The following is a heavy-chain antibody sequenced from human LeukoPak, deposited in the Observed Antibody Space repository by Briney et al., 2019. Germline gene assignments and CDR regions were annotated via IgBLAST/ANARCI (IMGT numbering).Heavy chain of an antibody. D-gene: IGHD6-6*01. CDR1: GLTFSDSY. Sequence: GGSLRLSCVASGLTFSDSYMSWIRQAPGKGLEWITYISGSGTTIYHADSVKGRFTISRDNAKTSLYLHMNNLRAEDTAVYYCSNGIYDSSYWGQGTLVTVSS. CDR3: SNGIYDSSY. J-gene: IGHJ4*02. CDR2: ISGSGTTI. V-gene: IGHV3-11*04.